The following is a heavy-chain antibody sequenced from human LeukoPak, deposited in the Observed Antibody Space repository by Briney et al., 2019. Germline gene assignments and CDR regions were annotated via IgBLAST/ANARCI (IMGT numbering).Heavy chain of an antibody. D-gene: IGHD1-26*01. V-gene: IGHV3-15*01. CDR3: TTQWEGWRGNDC. CDR2: IKSKTDGGTT. CDR1: GFTLTKAW. J-gene: IGHJ4*02. Sequence: PGGSLRLSCAASGFTLTKAWMSWVRQAPGKGLEWVGRIKSKTDGGTTDYAAPVKGRFTISRDDSKKTLYLQMNSLKTEDTAVYYCTTQWEGWRGNDCWGQGTLVTVSS.